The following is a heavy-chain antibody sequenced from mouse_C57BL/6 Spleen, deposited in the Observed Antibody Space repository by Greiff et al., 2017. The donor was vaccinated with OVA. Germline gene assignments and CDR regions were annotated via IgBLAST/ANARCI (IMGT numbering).Heavy chain of an antibody. V-gene: IGHV1-80*01. D-gene: IGHD2-10*01. J-gene: IGHJ4*01. Sequence: QVQLQQSGAELVKPGASVKISCKASGYAFSSYWMNWVKQRPGKGLEWIGQIYPGDGATNYNGKFKGKATMTAAKSSSTAYMQLSILSSEDSAFYFCATHLLGYYYAIDYWGQGTSVTVSS. CDR3: ATHLLGYYYAIDY. CDR1: GYAFSSYW. CDR2: IYPGDGAT.